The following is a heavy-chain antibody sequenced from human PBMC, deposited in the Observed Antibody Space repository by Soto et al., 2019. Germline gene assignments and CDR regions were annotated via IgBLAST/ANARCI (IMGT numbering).Heavy chain of an antibody. Sequence: EVQLVESGGGLVQPGGSLRLSCAASGLTFSSYWMHWVRQVPGKGLVWVSRINTDGSATNHADSVKGRFTVSRDNAKNTQYLQMNSLRAEDTAVYYCARDGEGYWGQGTLVTVSS. CDR3: ARDGEGY. CDR1: GLTFSSYW. J-gene: IGHJ4*02. V-gene: IGHV3-74*01. D-gene: IGHD2-21*01. CDR2: INTDGSAT.